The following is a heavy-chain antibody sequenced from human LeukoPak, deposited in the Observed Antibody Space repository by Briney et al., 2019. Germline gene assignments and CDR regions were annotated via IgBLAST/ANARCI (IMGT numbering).Heavy chain of an antibody. CDR3: ARGGFRFIYDFWSGYYTKANWFDP. J-gene: IGHJ5*02. CDR2: MNPNSGNT. Sequence: ASVKVSCKASGYTFTSYDINWVRQATGQGLEWMGWMNPNSGNTGYAQKFQGRVTMTRNTSISTAYMELSSPRSEDTAVYYCARGGFRFIYDFWSGYYTKANWFDPWGQGTLVTVSS. D-gene: IGHD3-3*01. CDR1: GYTFTSYD. V-gene: IGHV1-8*01.